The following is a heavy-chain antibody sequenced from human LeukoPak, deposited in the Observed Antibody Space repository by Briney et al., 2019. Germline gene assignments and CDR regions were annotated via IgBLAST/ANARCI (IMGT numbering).Heavy chain of an antibody. CDR1: GGSISSSSYY. D-gene: IGHD6-19*01. CDR2: ISGSGGST. Sequence: ETLSLTCTVSGGSISSSSYYWGWIRQPPGKGLEWVSAISGSGGSTYYADSVKGRFTISRDNSKNTLHLQMNSLRAEDTAVYYCAKDRSYSSGWFPFDYWGQGTLVTVSS. V-gene: IGHV3-23*01. CDR3: AKDRSYSSGWFPFDY. J-gene: IGHJ4*02.